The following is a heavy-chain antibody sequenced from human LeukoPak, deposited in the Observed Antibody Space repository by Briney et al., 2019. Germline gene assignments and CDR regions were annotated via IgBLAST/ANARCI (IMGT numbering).Heavy chain of an antibody. J-gene: IGHJ4*02. CDR2: IWYDGSNK. D-gene: IGHD3-9*01. CDR3: ARDSGLRYFDWLPDY. CDR1: GFTFSSYG. V-gene: IGHV3-33*01. Sequence: GGSLRLSCAASGFTFSSYGMHWVRQAPGKGLEWVAVIWYDGSNKYYADSVKGRFTISRDNSKNTLYLQMNSLRAEDAAVYYCARDSGLRYFDWLPDYWGQGTLVTVSS.